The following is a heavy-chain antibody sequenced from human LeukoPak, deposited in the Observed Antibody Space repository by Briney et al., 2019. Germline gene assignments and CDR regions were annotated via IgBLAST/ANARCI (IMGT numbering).Heavy chain of an antibody. V-gene: IGHV3-7*01. D-gene: IGHD3-10*01. CDR1: GFTFRSYW. CDR2: IKQDGSEK. J-gene: IGHJ4*02. CDR3: ARDTYGSGNYYNAPLDY. Sequence: GGSLRLSCAASGFTFRSYWMSWVPQAPGKGLEWVANIKQDGSEKYYVDSVKGRFTISRDNAKNSLYLQMNSLRAEDTAMYYCARDTYGSGNYYNAPLDYWGQGTLVTVSS.